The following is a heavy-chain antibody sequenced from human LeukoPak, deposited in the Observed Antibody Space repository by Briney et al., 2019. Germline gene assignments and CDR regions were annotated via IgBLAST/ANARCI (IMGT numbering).Heavy chain of an antibody. CDR2: ISSSSSTI. CDR3: ARSVDIDY. D-gene: IGHD5-12*01. Sequence: SGGSLRLSCAASGFTVSSNYMSWVRQAPGKGLEWVSYISSSSSTIYYADSVKGRFTISRDNAKNSLYLQMNSLRAEDTAVYYCARSVDIDYWGQGTLVTVSS. V-gene: IGHV3-48*01. CDR1: GFTVSSNY. J-gene: IGHJ4*02.